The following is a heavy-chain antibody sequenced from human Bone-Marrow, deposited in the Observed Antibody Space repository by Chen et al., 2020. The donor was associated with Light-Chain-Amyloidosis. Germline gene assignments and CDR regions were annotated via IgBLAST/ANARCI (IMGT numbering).Heavy chain of an antibody. Sequence: GGSLRLSWVASGFVFSAYSMNGVRQAPGKGLEWISYINWDSTATYYPDSMRGRCTISRDNGKNSLYLQLNSLRAEDTALYFCVRDHNWAFDIWGQGTVVTVSS. V-gene: IGHV3-48*01. CDR1: GFVFSAYS. CDR2: INWDSTAT. CDR3: VRDHNWAFDI. J-gene: IGHJ3*02.